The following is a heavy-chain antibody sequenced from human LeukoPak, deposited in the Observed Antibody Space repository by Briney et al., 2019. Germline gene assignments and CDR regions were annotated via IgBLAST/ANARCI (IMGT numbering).Heavy chain of an antibody. CDR2: ISAYNGNT. V-gene: IGHV1-18*01. J-gene: IGHJ4*02. Sequence: GASVKVSCKASGYTFTSYGISWVRQAPGQGLEWMGWISAYNGNTNYAQKFQGRVTITADKSTSTAYMELSSLRSEDTAVYYCARVGSGSYWGQGTLVTVSS. CDR1: GYTFTSYG. D-gene: IGHD3-10*01. CDR3: ARVGSGSY.